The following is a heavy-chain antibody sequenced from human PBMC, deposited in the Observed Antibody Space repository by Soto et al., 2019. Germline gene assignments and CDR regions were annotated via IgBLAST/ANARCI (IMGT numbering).Heavy chain of an antibody. D-gene: IGHD3-22*01. V-gene: IGHV3-30*18. CDR1: GFTFSTYG. CDR3: AKEYYYDGSGYSH. CDR2: ISHDGSNK. J-gene: IGHJ4*02. Sequence: PGWSLRLSCAASGFTFSTYGMHWVRQAPGKGLDWVAIISHDGSNKYYADSVKGRFTISRDNSKNTLFLQMNSLRAEDTAVYYCAKEYYYDGSGYSHWGQGTLVTVSS.